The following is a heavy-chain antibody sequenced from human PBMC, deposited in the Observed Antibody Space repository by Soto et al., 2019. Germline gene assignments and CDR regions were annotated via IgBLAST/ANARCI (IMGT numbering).Heavy chain of an antibody. CDR2: IYYSGST. J-gene: IGHJ3*02. Sequence: SETLSLTCTVSGGSISSSSYYWGWIRQPPGKGLEWIGSIYYSGSTYYNPSLKSRVTISVDTSKNQFSLKLSSVTAADTAVYYCATDDFWSGYFPLYAFDIWGQGTMVTVSS. V-gene: IGHV4-39*01. CDR3: ATDDFWSGYFPLYAFDI. CDR1: GGSISSSSYY. D-gene: IGHD3-3*01.